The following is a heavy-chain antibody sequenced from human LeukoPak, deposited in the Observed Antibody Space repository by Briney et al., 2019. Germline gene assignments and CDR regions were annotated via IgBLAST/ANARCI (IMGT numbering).Heavy chain of an antibody. V-gene: IGHV3-21*01. CDR1: GFTFSSYS. D-gene: IGHD4-17*01. CDR3: AKDGSTVTTQGVY. J-gene: IGHJ4*02. CDR2: ISSSSSYI. Sequence: GGSLRLSCAASGFTFSSYSMNWVRQAPGKGLEWVSSISSSSSYIYYADSVKGRFTISRDNAKNSLYLQMNSLRAEDTAVYYCAKDGSTVTTQGVYWGQGTLVTVSS.